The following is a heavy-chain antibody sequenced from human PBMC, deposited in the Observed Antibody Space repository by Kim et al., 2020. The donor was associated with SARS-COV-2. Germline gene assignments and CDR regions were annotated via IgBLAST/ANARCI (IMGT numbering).Heavy chain of an antibody. CDR2: IKQDGSEK. D-gene: IGHD3-10*01. CDR1: GFTFSSYW. J-gene: IGHJ4*02. CDR3: AREETEGYYGSGSWDY. V-gene: IGHV3-7*03. Sequence: GGSLRLSCAASGFTFSSYWMSWVRQAPGKGLEWVANIKQDGSEKYYVDSVKGRFTISRDNAKNSLYLQMNSLRAEDTAVYYCAREETEGYYGSGSWDYWGQGTLVTVSS.